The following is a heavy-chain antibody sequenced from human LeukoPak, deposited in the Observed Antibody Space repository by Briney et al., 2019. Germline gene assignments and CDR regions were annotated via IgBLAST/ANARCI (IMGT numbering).Heavy chain of an antibody. CDR3: TTRPLTMVRGVIQS. J-gene: IGHJ4*02. CDR2: ISSSGSTI. Sequence: PGGSLRLSCAASGFTFSSYEMNWVRQAPGKGLEWVSYISSSGSTIYYADSVKGRFTISRDNAKNSLYLQMNSLKTEDTAVYYCTTRPLTMVRGVIQSWGQGTLVTVSS. V-gene: IGHV3-48*03. D-gene: IGHD3-10*01. CDR1: GFTFSSYE.